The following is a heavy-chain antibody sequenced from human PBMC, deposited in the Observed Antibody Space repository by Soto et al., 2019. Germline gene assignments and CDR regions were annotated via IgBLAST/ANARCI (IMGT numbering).Heavy chain of an antibody. V-gene: IGHV3-23*01. Sequence: GGSLRLSCAASGFAFSTYAMTLVRQSPGKGLEWVSVISGSGGSSYYADSVKGRFTISRDNSKNTLFLQMNGLRAEDTAVYYCAKVTKRAAAGRYEYYKYGMDVWGQGTTVTVSS. J-gene: IGHJ6*02. CDR2: ISGSGGSS. D-gene: IGHD6-13*01. CDR3: AKVTKRAAAGRYEYYKYGMDV. CDR1: GFAFSTYA.